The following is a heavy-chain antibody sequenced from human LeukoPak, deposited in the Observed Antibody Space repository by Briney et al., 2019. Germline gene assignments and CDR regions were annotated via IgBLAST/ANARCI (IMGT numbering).Heavy chain of an antibody. J-gene: IGHJ4*02. CDR2: ISSSSYI. D-gene: IGHD3-22*01. Sequence: PGGSLRLSCAASGFTFSSYSMNWVRQAPGKGLEWVSSISSSSYIYYADSVKGRFTISRDNAKNSLYLQMNSLRAEDTAVYYCAREVTSTYYYDSSGYPGDYWGQGTLVTVSS. CDR1: GFTFSSYS. V-gene: IGHV3-21*01. CDR3: AREVTSTYYYDSSGYPGDY.